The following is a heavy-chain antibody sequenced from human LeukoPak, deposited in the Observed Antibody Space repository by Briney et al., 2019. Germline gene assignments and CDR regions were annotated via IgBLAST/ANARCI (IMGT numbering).Heavy chain of an antibody. CDR3: ARVEGYYYYMDV. D-gene: IGHD5-24*01. CDR2: IIHIFGTA. Sequence: SVKVSCKASGGTFSSYAISWVRQAPGQGLEWMGGIIHIFGTANYAQKFQGRVTITADESTSTAYMELSSLRSEDTAVYYCARVEGYYYYMDVWGKGTTVTVSS. CDR1: GGTFSSYA. V-gene: IGHV1-69*13. J-gene: IGHJ6*03.